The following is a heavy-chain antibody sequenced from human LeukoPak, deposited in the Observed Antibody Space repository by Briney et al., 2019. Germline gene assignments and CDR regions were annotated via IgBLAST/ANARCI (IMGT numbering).Heavy chain of an antibody. D-gene: IGHD3-3*01. J-gene: IGHJ4*02. CDR3: AKAELGVDTFFDY. CDR1: GFTFSDYA. CDR2: LSGSGAGA. Sequence: GGSLRLSCAASGFTFSDYALGWVRQAPGRGLEWVATLSGSGAGAYYSDSVQGRFTISRDNSKRTLFLQMNSLRAEDTAFYYCAKAELGVDTFFDYWGQGTLVTVSS. V-gene: IGHV3-23*01.